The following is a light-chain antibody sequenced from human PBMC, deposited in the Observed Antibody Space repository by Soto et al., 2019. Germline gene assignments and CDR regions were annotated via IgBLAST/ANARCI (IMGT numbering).Light chain of an antibody. V-gene: IGLV1-44*01. CDR3: AAWDDGLNGLL. CDR2: NTN. CDR1: SSNIGSNS. Sequence: QAVVTQPPSASGTPGQRVTISCSGASSNIGSNSVNWYQQLPGTAPKLLIYNTNQRPSGVPYRFAGSRSGTSASLAISGLQSEDEADYYCAAWDDGLNGLLFGGGTKLTVL. J-gene: IGLJ2*01.